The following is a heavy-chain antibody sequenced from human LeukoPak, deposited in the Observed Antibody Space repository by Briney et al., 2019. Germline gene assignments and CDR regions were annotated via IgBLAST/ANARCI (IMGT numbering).Heavy chain of an antibody. D-gene: IGHD2-15*01. CDR1: GGSISSGGYY. Sequence: SETLSLTCTVSGGSISSGGYYWSWIRQHPGKGLEWIGYIYYSGSTYYNPSLKSRVTISVDTSKNQFSLKLSSVTAADTAVYYCARAALVAAKSTYYYYGMDVWGQGTTVTVSS. CDR3: ARAALVAAKSTYYYYGMDV. CDR2: IYYSGST. V-gene: IGHV4-31*03. J-gene: IGHJ6*02.